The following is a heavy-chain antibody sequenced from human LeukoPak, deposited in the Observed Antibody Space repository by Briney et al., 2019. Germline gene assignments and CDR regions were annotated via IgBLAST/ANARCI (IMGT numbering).Heavy chain of an antibody. D-gene: IGHD6-13*01. J-gene: IGHJ4*02. Sequence: SQTLSLTCAISGDSVSSNSATWNWIRQSPSRGLEWLGRTYYTSTWYNDYAVSVKSRISINADTSKNQLSLHLNSVTPEDTAVYFCARGKIGAAGTFVYWGQGTLVTVS. V-gene: IGHV6-1*01. CDR1: GDSVSSNSAT. CDR3: ARGKIGAAGTFVY. CDR2: TYYTSTWYN.